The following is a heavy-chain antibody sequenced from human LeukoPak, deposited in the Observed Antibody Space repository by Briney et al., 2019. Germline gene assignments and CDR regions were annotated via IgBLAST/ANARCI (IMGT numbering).Heavy chain of an antibody. CDR1: GFTFDDYA. V-gene: IGHV3-9*03. J-gene: IGHJ4*02. Sequence: GGSLRLSCAASGFTFDDYAMHWVRQAPGKGLEWVSGISWNSGSIDYADSVKGRFTISRDNAKNSLYLQMNSRRAEDMALYYCARYDSTGYYLDYWGQGTLVTVSS. D-gene: IGHD3-22*01. CDR3: ARYDSTGYYLDY. CDR2: ISWNSGSI.